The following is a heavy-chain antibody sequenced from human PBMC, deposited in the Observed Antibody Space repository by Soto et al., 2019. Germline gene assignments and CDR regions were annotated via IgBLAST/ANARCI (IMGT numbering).Heavy chain of an antibody. Sequence: DVQLVESEGGLVQPGGSLRLSCAASGFIFSNYDMHWVRQSRGKGLEWVSRIGVSGDTNYLGSVKGRFTISRENGKNSLFLQMNSLRAGDAAVYYCIRGLPGGFDPWGQGTLVTVSS. CDR2: IGVSGDT. CDR1: GFIFSNYD. J-gene: IGHJ5*02. D-gene: IGHD3-10*01. V-gene: IGHV3-13*01. CDR3: IRGLPGGFDP.